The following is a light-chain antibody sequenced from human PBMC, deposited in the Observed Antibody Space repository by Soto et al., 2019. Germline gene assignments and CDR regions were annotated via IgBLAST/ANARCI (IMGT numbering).Light chain of an antibody. V-gene: IGKV1-5*01. CDR3: QQYDSYSKT. J-gene: IGKJ2*01. CDR1: ESISYW. Sequence: DIQLTQSPSTLPASVGDRVTIGCRASESISYWLAWYQQKPGKAPKLLISDASSLRSGVPSRCSGSGSGTDFTVTISTLQTDDFATYYCQQYDSYSKTFGQGTKLEI. CDR2: DAS.